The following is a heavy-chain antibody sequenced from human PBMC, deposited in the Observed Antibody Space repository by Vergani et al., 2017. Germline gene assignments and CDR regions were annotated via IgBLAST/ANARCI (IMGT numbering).Heavy chain of an antibody. CDR3: ARDYSGELRYDY. V-gene: IGHV3-21*01. Sequence: EVQLVESGGGLVKPGGSLRLSCAASGFTFSSYSMNWVRQAPGKGLEWVSSISSSSSYIYYADSVKGRFTISRDNAKNSLYLQMNSLRAEDTAVYYCARDYSGELRYDYWGQGTLVTVSS. J-gene: IGHJ4*02. CDR2: ISSSSSYI. CDR1: GFTFSSYS. D-gene: IGHD1-26*01.